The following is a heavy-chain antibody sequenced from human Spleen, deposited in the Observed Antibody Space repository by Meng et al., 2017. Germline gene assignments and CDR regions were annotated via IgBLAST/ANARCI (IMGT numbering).Heavy chain of an antibody. V-gene: IGHV1-69*06. Sequence: SVKVSCKASGYTFSRSGMHWVRQAPGQGLEWMGGIIPIFGTANYAQKFQGRVTITADKSTSTAYMELSSLRSEDTAVYYCARAAGYCSGGSCSTYFDYWGQGTLVTVSS. D-gene: IGHD2-15*01. J-gene: IGHJ4*02. CDR3: ARAAGYCSGGSCSTYFDY. CDR1: GYTFSRSG. CDR2: IIPIFGTA.